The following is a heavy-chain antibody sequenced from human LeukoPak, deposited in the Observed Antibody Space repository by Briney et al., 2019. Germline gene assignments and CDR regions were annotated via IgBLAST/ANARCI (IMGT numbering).Heavy chain of an antibody. CDR1: GFTFSTYV. CDR2: ISAGSSST. D-gene: IGHD3-10*01. V-gene: IGHV3-23*01. J-gene: IGHJ4*02. Sequence: GGSLRLSCAASGFTFSTYVMTWVRQAPGKGLEWVSGISAGSSSTYYADSVKGRFTISRDNSKNTLYLQMNSLRAEDTAVYYCAFDYASGSYLGFDYWGQGTLVTVSS. CDR3: AFDYASGSYLGFDY.